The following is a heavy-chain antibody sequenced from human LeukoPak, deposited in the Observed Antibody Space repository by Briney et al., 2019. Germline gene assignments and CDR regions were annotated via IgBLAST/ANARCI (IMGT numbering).Heavy chain of an antibody. Sequence: GGSLRLSCAASGFTFNTYFMSWVRQAPGEGLEWVSSISSSSSYIYYADSVEGRFTISRDNAKNSLYLQMNSLRAEDTAVYYCARVLVAGTNYWGQGTLVTVSS. D-gene: IGHD6-19*01. V-gene: IGHV3-21*01. J-gene: IGHJ4*02. CDR3: ARVLVAGTNY. CDR2: ISSSSSYI. CDR1: GFTFNTYF.